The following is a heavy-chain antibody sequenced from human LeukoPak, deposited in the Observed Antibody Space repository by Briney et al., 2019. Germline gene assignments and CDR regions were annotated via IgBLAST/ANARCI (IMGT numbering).Heavy chain of an antibody. Sequence: PSGTPSLTFAVSGGSISSSNWWSWGRQPPGEGPEWIGEIYHSGGTNYNPSLKSRVTISVDKSKNQFSLKLSSVTAADTAVYYCARVGKNHYWFDPWGQGTLVTVSS. CDR1: GGSISSSNW. V-gene: IGHV4-4*02. CDR2: IYHSGGT. J-gene: IGHJ5*02. CDR3: ARVGKNHYWFDP.